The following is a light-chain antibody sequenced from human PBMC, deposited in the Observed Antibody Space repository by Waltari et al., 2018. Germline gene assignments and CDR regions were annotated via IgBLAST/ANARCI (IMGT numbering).Light chain of an antibody. CDR1: RPNIGAAYD. CDR3: QSYDSSLGGSV. V-gene: IGLV1-40*01. Sequence: QSVLTQPPSVSGAPGQRVTISCTGSRPNIGAAYDVNRYQQLPGEAPKLLIYGNSNRPSGVPDRISGSKSGTSASLAITGLQAEDETDYYCQSYDSSLGGSVFGGGTKLTVL. J-gene: IGLJ2*01. CDR2: GNS.